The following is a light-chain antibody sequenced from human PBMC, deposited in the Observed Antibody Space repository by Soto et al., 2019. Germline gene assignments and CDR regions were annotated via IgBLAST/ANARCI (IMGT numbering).Light chain of an antibody. CDR1: SSNIGAGYD. CDR3: QSYDPNLRGV. J-gene: IGLJ1*01. Sequence: QYVLTQPPSVPGAPGQRVTISCTGSSSNIGAGYDVHWYQQFPGTAPKLLIYANNNRPSGVPDRFSASKSGTSASLAITGLQADDEADYYCQSYDPNLRGVFGTGTKLTVL. CDR2: ANN. V-gene: IGLV1-40*01.